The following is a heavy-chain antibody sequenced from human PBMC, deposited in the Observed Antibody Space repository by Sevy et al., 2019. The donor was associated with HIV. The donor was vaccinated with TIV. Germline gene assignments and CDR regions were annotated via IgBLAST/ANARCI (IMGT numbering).Heavy chain of an antibody. Sequence: GGSLRLSCAASGFTFSSYAMSWVRQAPGKGLEWVSAISGSGGSTYYADSVKSRFTISRDNSKNTQYLQMNSLRAEDTAVYYCAKTLNWNYLKHFDYWGQGTLVTVSS. V-gene: IGHV3-23*01. CDR1: GFTFSSYA. D-gene: IGHD1-7*01. J-gene: IGHJ4*02. CDR2: ISGSGGST. CDR3: AKTLNWNYLKHFDY.